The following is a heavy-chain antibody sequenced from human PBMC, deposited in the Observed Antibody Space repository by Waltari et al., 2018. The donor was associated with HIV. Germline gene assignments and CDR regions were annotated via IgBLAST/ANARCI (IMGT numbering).Heavy chain of an antibody. Sequence: EVQLVESGGGLIQPGGSLRLSCAASGFTVSSTYMRWVGQAPGKGLEWVSVIYSGGSTYYADSVKGRFTISRDNSKNTLYLQMNSLRAEDTAVYYCARVGMTTVTRDAFDIWGQGTMVTVSS. CDR1: GFTVSSTY. CDR3: ARVGMTTVTRDAFDI. V-gene: IGHV3-53*01. D-gene: IGHD4-17*01. CDR2: IYSGGST. J-gene: IGHJ3*02.